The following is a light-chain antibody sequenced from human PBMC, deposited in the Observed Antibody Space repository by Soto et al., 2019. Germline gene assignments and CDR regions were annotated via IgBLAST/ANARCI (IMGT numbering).Light chain of an antibody. Sequence: KMTQSPSTVSASVGDRVTITCRASQSISFWLAWYQQKPGKAPNLLIYDASTLQSGVPSRFSGSGSGTEITLTISSLQSEDFAVDYCQQYNSWPLTFGGGTKVDIK. CDR1: QSISFW. V-gene: IGKV1-5*01. J-gene: IGKJ4*01. CDR2: DAS. CDR3: QQYNSWPLT.